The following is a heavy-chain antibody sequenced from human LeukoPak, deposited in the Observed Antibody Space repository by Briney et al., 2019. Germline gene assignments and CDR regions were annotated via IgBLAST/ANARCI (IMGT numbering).Heavy chain of an antibody. CDR3: ARGAHYDFWSGDPTYYFDY. CDR2: ISAYNGNT. V-gene: IGHV1-18*01. Sequence: GASVKVSCKASGYTFTSYGISWVRQAPGQGLEWMGWISAYNGNTNYAQKPQGSVTMTTDTSTGTAYMELRSLRSDDTAVYYCARGAHYDFWSGDPTYYFDYWGQGTLVTVSS. CDR1: GYTFTSYG. J-gene: IGHJ4*02. D-gene: IGHD3-3*01.